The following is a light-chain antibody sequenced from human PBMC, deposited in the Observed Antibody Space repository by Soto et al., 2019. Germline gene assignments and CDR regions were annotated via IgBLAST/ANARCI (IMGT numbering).Light chain of an antibody. CDR1: QSISNW. Sequence: DIQMPQSPSTLSASVGDSVTITCRASQSISNWLAWYQQKPGKAPKLLIYDASTLERGVPSRFSGTGSGTEFTLAINSLQPDEFATYYCQQYHRSSITVGQGTRLEI. J-gene: IGKJ5*01. CDR3: QQYHRSSIT. V-gene: IGKV1-5*01. CDR2: DAS.